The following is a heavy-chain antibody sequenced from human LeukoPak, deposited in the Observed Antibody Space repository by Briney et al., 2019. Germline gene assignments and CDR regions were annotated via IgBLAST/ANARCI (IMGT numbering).Heavy chain of an antibody. J-gene: IGHJ4*02. CDR2: IDPSDSYT. Sequence: GESLRISCKASGYSFTSYWIYWVRQVPGKGLEDMGRIDPSDSYTYYSPSFEGHVTVSVEKSISTAYLQWSSLKASDTAIYYCARHVLAVAGKRREYYFDYWGQGTLVTVSS. CDR3: ARHVLAVAGKRREYYFDY. V-gene: IGHV5-10-1*01. D-gene: IGHD6-19*01. CDR1: GYSFTSYW.